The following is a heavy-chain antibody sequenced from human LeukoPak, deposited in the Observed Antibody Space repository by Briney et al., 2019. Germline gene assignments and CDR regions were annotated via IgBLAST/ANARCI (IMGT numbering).Heavy chain of an antibody. CDR1: GDSVSSNSVT. CDR2: TYYRSKWYN. D-gene: IGHD6-19*01. CDR3: ARVTVAGTRAFDI. J-gene: IGHJ3*02. V-gene: IGHV6-1*01. Sequence: SQTLSLTCAISGDSVSSNSVTWNWIRQSPSRDLEWLGRTYYRSKWYNDYVVSVKSRITINPYTTKNQLSLQLNSVTPEDTAVYYCARVTVAGTRAFDIWGQGTMVTVSS.